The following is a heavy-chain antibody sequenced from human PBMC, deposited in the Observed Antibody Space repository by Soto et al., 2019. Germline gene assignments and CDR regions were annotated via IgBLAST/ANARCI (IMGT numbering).Heavy chain of an antibody. J-gene: IGHJ6*02. CDR1: GYTFTSYH. D-gene: IGHD6-6*01. CDR2: INPSGGST. CDR3: ARSGSSSTRRYYYYYGMDV. V-gene: IGHV1-46*01. Sequence: ASVKVSCKASGYTFTSYHMHWVRQAPGQGLEWMGIINPSGGSTSYAQKFQGRVTMTRDTSTSTAYLQWSSLKASDTAMYYCARSGSSSTRRYYYYYGMDVWGQGTTVTVSS.